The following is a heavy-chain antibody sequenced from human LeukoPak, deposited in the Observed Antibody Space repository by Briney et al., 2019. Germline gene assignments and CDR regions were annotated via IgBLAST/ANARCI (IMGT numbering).Heavy chain of an antibody. Sequence: GASVKVSCKASGYTFSDYYMHWVRQAPGQGLQWMGWINPNSGGTKYAQNFQGRVTMTRDTSISTVYMELSRLRSDDSAVYYCAREITVTTVSSDAFDIWGQGTLVTVSS. CDR3: AREITVTTVSSDAFDI. CDR2: INPNSGGT. V-gene: IGHV1-2*02. D-gene: IGHD4-17*01. J-gene: IGHJ3*02. CDR1: GYTFSDYY.